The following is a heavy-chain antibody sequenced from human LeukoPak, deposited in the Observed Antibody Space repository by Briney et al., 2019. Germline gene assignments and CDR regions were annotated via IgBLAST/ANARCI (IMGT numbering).Heavy chain of an antibody. Sequence: ASVKVSCKASGYTFTGYYMHWVRQAPGQGLEWMGWINPNSGGTNYAQKFQGRVTMTRDTSISTAYMELSRLRSDDTAVYYCARAPPRYSSGWYPKSDYWGQGTLVTVSS. CDR3: ARAPPRYSSGWYPKSDY. D-gene: IGHD6-19*01. V-gene: IGHV1-2*02. CDR1: GYTFTGYY. CDR2: INPNSGGT. J-gene: IGHJ4*02.